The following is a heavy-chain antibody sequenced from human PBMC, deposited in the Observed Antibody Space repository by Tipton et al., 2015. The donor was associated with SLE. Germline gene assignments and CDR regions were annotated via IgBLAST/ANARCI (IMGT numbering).Heavy chain of an antibody. CDR3: AKDRSFYYDTSGYVS. D-gene: IGHD3-22*01. J-gene: IGHJ5*02. CDR1: GFSFSSYA. V-gene: IGHV3-23*01. Sequence: SLRLSCAASGFSFSSYAMSWVRQAPGKGLEWVSAISGSGDSTYYADSVKGRFTISRDNSKNMLYLQMNSLRAEDTAVYYCAKDRSFYYDTSGYVSWGQGTLVTVSS. CDR2: ISGSGDST.